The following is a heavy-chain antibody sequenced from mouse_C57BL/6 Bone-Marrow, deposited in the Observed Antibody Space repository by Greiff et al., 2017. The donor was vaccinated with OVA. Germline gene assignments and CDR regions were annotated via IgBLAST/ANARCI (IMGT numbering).Heavy chain of an antibody. CDR2: IDPSDSYT. Sequence: QVQLQQPGAELVKPGASVKLSCKASGYTFTSYWMQWVKQRPGQGLEWIGEIDPSDSYTNYNQKFKGKATLTVDTSSSTAYMQLSSLTSEDSAVYYCARYAHLYFDVWGTGTTVTVSS. V-gene: IGHV1-50*01. CDR3: ARYAHLYFDV. CDR1: GYTFTSYW. J-gene: IGHJ1*03.